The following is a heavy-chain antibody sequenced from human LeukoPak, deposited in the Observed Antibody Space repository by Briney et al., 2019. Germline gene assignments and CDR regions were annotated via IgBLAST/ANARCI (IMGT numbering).Heavy chain of an antibody. CDR1: GYTFTGYY. Sequence: ASVKVSCKASGYTFTGYYMHWVRQAPGQGLEWMGWINPNSGGTNYAQKFQGWVTMTRDTSISTAYMELSSLRSGDTAVYYCARSCSGGSCYSTEEAFDIWGQGTMVTVSS. D-gene: IGHD2-15*01. CDR3: ARSCSGGSCYSTEEAFDI. V-gene: IGHV1-2*04. CDR2: INPNSGGT. J-gene: IGHJ3*02.